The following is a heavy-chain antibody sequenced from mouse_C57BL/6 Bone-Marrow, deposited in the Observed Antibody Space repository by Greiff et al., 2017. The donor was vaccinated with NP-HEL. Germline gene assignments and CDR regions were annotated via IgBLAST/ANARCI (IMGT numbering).Heavy chain of an antibody. CDR3: ARKGYDYDDAMDY. V-gene: IGHV3-1*01. D-gene: IGHD2-4*01. J-gene: IGHJ4*01. CDR2: ISYSGST. CDR1: GYSITSGYD. Sequence: ESGPGMVKPSPSLSLTCTVTGYSITSGYDWHWIRHFPGNKLEWMGYISYSGSTNYNPSLKSRISLTHDTSKNHFFLKLNSVTTEDTATYYCARKGYDYDDAMDYWGQGTSVTVSS.